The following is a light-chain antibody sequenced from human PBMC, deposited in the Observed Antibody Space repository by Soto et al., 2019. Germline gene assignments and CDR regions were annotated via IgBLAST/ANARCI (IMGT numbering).Light chain of an antibody. Sequence: DIQMTQSPSSLSASVGDRVTITCRASQGIGNDLGWYQQKPGKAPKRLIYAASSLQSGVPSRFSGSGSGTEFTLTISSLQPEDFATYYCLQHNNYPRAFGQGTKVDIK. J-gene: IGKJ1*01. CDR3: LQHNNYPRA. CDR1: QGIGND. V-gene: IGKV1-17*01. CDR2: AAS.